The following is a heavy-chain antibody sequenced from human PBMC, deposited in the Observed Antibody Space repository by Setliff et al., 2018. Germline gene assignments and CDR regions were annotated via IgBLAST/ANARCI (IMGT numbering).Heavy chain of an antibody. D-gene: IGHD2-2*01. J-gene: IGHJ4*02. CDR3: RLAHCSTTSCEEALDY. CDR2: INHSGST. Sequence: LSLTCTVHGGSFSDYYWSWIRQPPGKGLEWIGEINHSGSTNYNSSLTSRVTISVDTSKNQFSLNLNSVTAADTAVYYFRLAHCSTTSCEEALDYWSQGTLVTVSS. CDR1: GGSFSDYY. V-gene: IGHV4-34*01.